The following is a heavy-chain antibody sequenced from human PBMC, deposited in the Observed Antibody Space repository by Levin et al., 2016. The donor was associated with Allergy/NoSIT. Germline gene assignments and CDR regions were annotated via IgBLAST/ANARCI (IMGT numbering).Heavy chain of an antibody. CDR1: GFTFSDYY. V-gene: IGHV3-11*05. D-gene: IGHD3-22*01. J-gene: IGHJ6*02. Sequence: GGSLRLSCAASGFTFSDYYMSWIRQAPGKGLEWVSYISSRGTYINYADSVKGRFTISRDNAKNSLYLQMNSLRAEDTAVYYCARDTPPDYYDSSGYYHVSYYGMDVWGQGTTVTVSS. CDR3: ARDTPPDYYDSSGYYHVSYYGMDV. CDR2: ISSRGTYI.